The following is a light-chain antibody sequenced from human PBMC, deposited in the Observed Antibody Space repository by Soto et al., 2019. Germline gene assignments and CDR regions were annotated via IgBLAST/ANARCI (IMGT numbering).Light chain of an antibody. CDR3: SSYTSTSTLHV. CDR2: DVS. CDR1: SSDIGGYNY. J-gene: IGLJ1*01. V-gene: IGLV2-14*03. Sequence: QSALTQPASVSGSPGKSITISCTGTSSDIGGYNYVSWYQQLPGKVPKLIIYDVSNRPSGVSDRFSGSKSGNAASLTISGLQAEDEADYYCSSYTSTSTLHVFGTGTKLTVL.